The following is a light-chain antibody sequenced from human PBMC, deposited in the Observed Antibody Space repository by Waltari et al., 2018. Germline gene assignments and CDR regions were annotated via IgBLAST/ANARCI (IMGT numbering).Light chain of an antibody. Sequence: QSALTQPASVSGSPGQSITTPCTGTSSDVGGYNYVPWYQQHPGKVPKLLIFDVSNRPSGVSNRFSGSKSGNTASLTISGLQAEDESDYYCCSFTSRSTWVFGGGTKLTVL. CDR1: SSDVGGYNY. J-gene: IGLJ3*02. CDR2: DVS. V-gene: IGLV2-14*01. CDR3: CSFTSRSTWV.